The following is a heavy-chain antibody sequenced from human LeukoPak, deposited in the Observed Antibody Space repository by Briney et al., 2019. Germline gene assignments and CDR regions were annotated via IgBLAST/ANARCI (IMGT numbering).Heavy chain of an antibody. Sequence: GGSLRPSCAASGFTFSSYAMHWVRQAPGKGLEWVSAISGSGGSTYYADSVKGRFTISRDNSKNTLYLQMNSLRAEDTAVYYCAKAEVWGIIAVAGIDYWGQGTLVTVSS. J-gene: IGHJ4*02. CDR1: GFTFSSYA. CDR3: AKAEVWGIIAVAGIDY. D-gene: IGHD6-19*01. V-gene: IGHV3-23*01. CDR2: ISGSGGST.